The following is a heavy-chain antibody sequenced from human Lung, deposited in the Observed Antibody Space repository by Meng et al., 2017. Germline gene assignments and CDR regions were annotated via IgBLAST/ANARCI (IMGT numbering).Heavy chain of an antibody. CDR2: INPSDGYT. Sequence: QVQLVQSGAEVKNPGASLKVSCKASGYTFTRHWMHWVRQAPGQGLEWMGIINPSDGYTMYEQKFQGRLTITRDTSTGTVYMELSSLRPEDTAVYYCARDHSTTIGSIMVWWFDLWGQGTLVTVSS. J-gene: IGHJ5*02. CDR3: ARDHSTTIGSIMVWWFDL. V-gene: IGHV1-46*01. D-gene: IGHD3-10*01. CDR1: GYTFTRHW.